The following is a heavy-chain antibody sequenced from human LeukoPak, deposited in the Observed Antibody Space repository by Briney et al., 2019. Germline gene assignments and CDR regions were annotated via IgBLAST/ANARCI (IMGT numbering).Heavy chain of an antibody. J-gene: IGHJ4*02. CDR1: GGSISSYY. V-gene: IGHV4-59*01. CDR2: IYYSGST. CDR3: ARGKVATTSLFDY. D-gene: IGHD5-12*01. Sequence: SETLSLTCTVSGGSISSYYWSWIRQPPGNGLEWIGYIYYSGSTNYNPSLKSRVTISVDTSKNQFSLKLSSVTAADTAVYYCARGKVATTSLFDYWGQGTLVTVSS.